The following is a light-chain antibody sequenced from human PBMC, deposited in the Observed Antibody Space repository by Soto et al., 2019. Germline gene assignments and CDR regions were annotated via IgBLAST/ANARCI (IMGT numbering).Light chain of an antibody. CDR3: QQYNTYPWT. Sequence: DIQMTQSPSTLSASVGDRVTITCRASQSISTWLAWYQQKPGKAPKLLIYKASSLESGVPSRFSGSASGTEFTLTISSLQPDDFATYCCQQYNTYPWTFGQGTKVEIK. J-gene: IGKJ1*01. CDR1: QSISTW. V-gene: IGKV1-5*03. CDR2: KAS.